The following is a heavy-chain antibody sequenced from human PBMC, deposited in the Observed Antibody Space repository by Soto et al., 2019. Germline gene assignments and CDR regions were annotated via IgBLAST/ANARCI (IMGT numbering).Heavy chain of an antibody. CDR3: GAITMFRGVRFDP. D-gene: IGHD3-10*01. CDR2: ISSSSSYI. CDR1: GFTFSSYS. Sequence: EVQLVESGGGLVKPGGSLRLSCAASGFTFSSYSMNWVRQAPGKGLEWVSSISSSSSYIYYADSVKGRFTISRDNAKNSLYLQMNSLRAEDTAVYYCGAITMFRGVRFDPWGQGTLVTVSS. V-gene: IGHV3-21*01. J-gene: IGHJ5*02.